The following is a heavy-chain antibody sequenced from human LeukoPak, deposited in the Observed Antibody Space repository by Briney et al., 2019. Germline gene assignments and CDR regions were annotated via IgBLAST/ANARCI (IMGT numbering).Heavy chain of an antibody. CDR2: IYYSGST. V-gene: IGHV4-59*01. D-gene: IGHD3/OR15-3a*01. Sequence: PSETLSLTCTASGGSISSYYWSWIRQPPGKGLEWIGYIYYSGSTNYNPSLKSRVTISVDTSKNQFSLKLSSVTAADTAVYYCARRWTGDAFDIWGQGTMVTVSS. CDR3: ARRWTGDAFDI. CDR1: GGSISSYY. J-gene: IGHJ3*02.